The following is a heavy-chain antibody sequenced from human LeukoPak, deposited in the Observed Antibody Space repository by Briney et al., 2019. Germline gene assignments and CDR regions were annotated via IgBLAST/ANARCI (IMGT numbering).Heavy chain of an antibody. Sequence: ASVKVSCKASGYTFTGYYMHWVRQAPGQGLEWMGWINPNSGGTNYAQKFQGRVTMTRDMSTSTVYMELSSLRSDDTAVYYCAKAGSRLFGVLIPLSFDYWGQGTLITVSS. CDR1: GYTFTGYY. V-gene: IGHV1-2*02. D-gene: IGHD3-3*01. CDR2: INPNSGGT. CDR3: AKAGSRLFGVLIPLSFDY. J-gene: IGHJ4*02.